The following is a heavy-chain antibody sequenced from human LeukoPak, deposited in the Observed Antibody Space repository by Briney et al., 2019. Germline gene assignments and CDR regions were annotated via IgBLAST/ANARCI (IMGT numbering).Heavy chain of an antibody. J-gene: IGHJ6*03. Sequence: SETLSLTCAVSGYSISSGYYSGWIRQPPGNGLEWIGSIYHSGSTYYNPSLKSRVTISVDTSKNQFSLKLSSVTAADTAVYYCARLHYYYYMDVWGKGTTVTVSS. CDR1: GYSISSGYY. CDR2: IYHSGST. V-gene: IGHV4-38-2*01. CDR3: ARLHYYYYMDV.